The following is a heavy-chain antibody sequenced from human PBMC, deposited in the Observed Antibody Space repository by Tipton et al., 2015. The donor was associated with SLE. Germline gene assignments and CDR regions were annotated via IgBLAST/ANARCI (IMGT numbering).Heavy chain of an antibody. J-gene: IGHJ4*02. CDR2: IRYDGSNK. V-gene: IGHV3-30*02. D-gene: IGHD2-15*01. CDR1: GFTFSSYG. Sequence: SLRLSCAASGFTFSSYGMHWVRQAPGKGLEWVAFIRYDGSNKYYADSVKGRFTISRDNSKSTLYLQMNSLRAEDTAVYYCAKDGEVVVVAVEGPFFDYWGQGTLVTVSS. CDR3: AKDGEVVVVAVEGPFFDY.